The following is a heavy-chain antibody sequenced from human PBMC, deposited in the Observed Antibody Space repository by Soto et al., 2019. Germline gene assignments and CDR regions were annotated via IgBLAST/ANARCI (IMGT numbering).Heavy chain of an antibody. Sequence: EVQLVESGGGLVQPGGSLRLSCAASGFTFRNYDMHWVRQGTGKGLEWVSGISAAGDPDYADSVEGRFTISRENAQNSFVLDMNSLRVGDTAVYYWARSDRVFYDLDVWGQGTTVMVTS. V-gene: IGHV3-13*05. CDR3: ARSDRVFYDLDV. CDR2: ISAAGDP. CDR1: GFTFRNYD. J-gene: IGHJ6*02.